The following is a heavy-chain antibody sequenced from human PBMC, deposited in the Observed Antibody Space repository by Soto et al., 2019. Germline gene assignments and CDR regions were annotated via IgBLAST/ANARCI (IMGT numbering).Heavy chain of an antibody. CDR2: IIPIFGTA. J-gene: IGHJ6*02. V-gene: IGHV1-69*13. D-gene: IGHD3-3*01. CDR3: ARSRPGFLEWSIYGMDV. CDR1: GGTFSSYA. Sequence: SVKVSCKASGGTFSSYAISWVRQAPGQGLEWMGGIIPIFGTANYAQKFQGRVTITADESTSTAYMELSSLISEDTAVYYCARSRPGFLEWSIYGMDVWGQGTTVTVSS.